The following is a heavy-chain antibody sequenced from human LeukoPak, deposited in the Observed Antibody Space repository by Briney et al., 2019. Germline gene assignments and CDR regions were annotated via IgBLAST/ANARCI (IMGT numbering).Heavy chain of an antibody. CDR1: VVTFSSDS. CDR3: SRDLGRDSAFDI. V-gene: IGHV3-74*01. J-gene: IGHJ3*02. D-gene: IGHD7-27*01. Sequence: GGSLRLSCAASVVTFSSDSMNLVRQAPGKGLVWVSRINSDGSSTSYADSVKGRFTISRDNAKNTLYLQINSLRAEDTAVYYCSRDLGRDSAFDIWGQGTMVTVSS. CDR2: INSDGSST.